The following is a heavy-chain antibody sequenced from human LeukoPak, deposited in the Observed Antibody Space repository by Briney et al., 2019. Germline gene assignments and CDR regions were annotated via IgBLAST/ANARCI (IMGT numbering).Heavy chain of an antibody. V-gene: IGHV4-59*01. J-gene: IGHJ4*02. Sequence: SETLSLTCAVYGGSFSGYYWSWIRQPPGKGLEWIGYIYYSGSTNYNPSLKSRVTISVDTSKNQFSLKLSSVTAADTAVYYCARVADTAMVYFDYWGQGTLVTVSS. D-gene: IGHD5-18*01. CDR3: ARVADTAMVYFDY. CDR1: GGSFSGYY. CDR2: IYYSGST.